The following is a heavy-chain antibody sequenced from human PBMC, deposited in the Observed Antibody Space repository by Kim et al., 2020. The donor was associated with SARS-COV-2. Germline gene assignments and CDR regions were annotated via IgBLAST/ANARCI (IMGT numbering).Heavy chain of an antibody. CDR1: GFTPSIHG. J-gene: IGHJ4*02. CDR3: AQGIGWLIQL. D-gene: IGHD6-19*01. Sequence: GGSLRLSCAASGFTPSIHGMNWVRQAPGKGVEWVANINHDGTDTRYVESVKGRFTISRDSATTAMYLQMNSLRAEDTAVYYCAQGIGWLIQLWGQGTLVTVS. CDR2: INHDGTDT. V-gene: IGHV3-7*05.